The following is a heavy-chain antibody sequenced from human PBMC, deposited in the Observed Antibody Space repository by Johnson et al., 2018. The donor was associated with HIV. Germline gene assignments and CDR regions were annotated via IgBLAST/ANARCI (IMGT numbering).Heavy chain of an antibody. CDR1: GFSFDDYA. CDR3: AKDIRDFWSGWNDAFDI. Sequence: VQLVESGGGLVQPGRSLRLSCAASGFSFDDYAMHWVRPAPAKGLEWVSGISWNSGSKGYADSVKGRFTISRDNAKNSLYLQMNSLRAEDTAVYYCAKDIRDFWSGWNDAFDIWGQGTMVTVSS. D-gene: IGHD3-3*01. V-gene: IGHV3-9*01. CDR2: ISWNSGSK. J-gene: IGHJ3*02.